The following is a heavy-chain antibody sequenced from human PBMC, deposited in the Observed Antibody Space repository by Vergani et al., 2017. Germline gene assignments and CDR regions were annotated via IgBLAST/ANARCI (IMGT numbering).Heavy chain of an antibody. V-gene: IGHV1-69*02. CDR1: GGTFSSYT. CDR3: ARVPGGYCSSTSCYTGRYGMDV. Sequence: QVQLVQSGAEVKKPGSSVKVSCKASGGTFSSYTISWVRQAPGQGLEWMGRIIPILGIANYAQKFQGRATITADKSTSTAYMELSSLRSEDTAVYYCARVPGGYCSSTSCYTGRYGMDVWGQGTTVTVSS. J-gene: IGHJ6*02. D-gene: IGHD2-2*02. CDR2: IIPILGIA.